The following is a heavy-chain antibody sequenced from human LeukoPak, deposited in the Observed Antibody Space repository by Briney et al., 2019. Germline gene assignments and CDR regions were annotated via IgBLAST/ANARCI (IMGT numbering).Heavy chain of an antibody. CDR3: ARIENHWFDP. J-gene: IGHJ5*02. V-gene: IGHV4-61*08. Sequence: SETLSLTCTVSGGSISSGGYYWSWIRQPPGKGLEWIGYIYYSGSTNYNPSLKSRVTISVDTSKNQSSLKLSSVTAADTAVYYCARIENHWFDPWGQGTLVTVSS. CDR2: IYYSGST. CDR1: GGSISSGGYY.